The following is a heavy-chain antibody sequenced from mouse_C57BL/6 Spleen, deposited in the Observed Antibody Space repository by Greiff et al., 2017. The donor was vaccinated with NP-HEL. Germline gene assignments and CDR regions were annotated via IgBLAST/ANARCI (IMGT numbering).Heavy chain of an antibody. CDR2: IHPNSGST. CDR3: AREEGLLWLRRGYFDV. J-gene: IGHJ1*03. Sequence: QVQLQQPGAELVKPGASVKLSCKASGYTFTSYWMHWVKQRPGQGLEWIGMIHPNSGSTNYNEKFKSKATLTVDKSSSTAYMQLSSLTSEDSAVYYCAREEGLLWLRRGYFDVWGTGTTVTVSS. V-gene: IGHV1-64*01. D-gene: IGHD2-2*01. CDR1: GYTFTSYW.